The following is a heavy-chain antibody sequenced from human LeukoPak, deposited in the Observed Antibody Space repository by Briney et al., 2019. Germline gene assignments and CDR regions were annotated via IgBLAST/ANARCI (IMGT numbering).Heavy chain of an antibody. CDR3: ARLYCSSTSCRDY. V-gene: IGHV1-2*02. J-gene: IGHJ4*02. D-gene: IGHD2-2*01. CDR2: INPNSGGT. CDR1: GYTFTGYY. Sequence: ASVGVSCKASGYTFTGYYMHWVRQAPGQGLEWMGWINPNSGGTNYAQKFQGRVTMTRDTSISTAYMELSRLRSDDTAVYYCARLYCSSTSCRDYWGQGTLVTVSS.